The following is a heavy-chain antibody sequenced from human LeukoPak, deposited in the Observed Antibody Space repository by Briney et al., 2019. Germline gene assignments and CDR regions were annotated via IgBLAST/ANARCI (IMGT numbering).Heavy chain of an antibody. CDR1: GGSISSSAHY. D-gene: IGHD2-8*02. V-gene: IGHV4-39*07. Sequence: PSETLSLTCTVSGGSISSSAHYWAWIRQSPGKGLEWIGSIYYSGSTHYNPSLKSRVTISVDTSKNQFSMKLKPVTAADTALYYCARNCTADNDVSRRDKWFDPWGHGTLVTVSS. J-gene: IGHJ5*02. CDR2: IYYSGST. CDR3: ARNCTADNDVSRRDKWFDP.